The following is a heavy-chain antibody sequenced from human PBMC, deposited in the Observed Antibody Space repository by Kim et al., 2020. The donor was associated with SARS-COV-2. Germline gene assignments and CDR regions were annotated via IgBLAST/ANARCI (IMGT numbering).Heavy chain of an antibody. Sequence: SQTLSLTCAISGDSVSSNSAAWNWIRQSPSRGLEWLGRTYYRSKWYNDYAVSVKSRITINPDTSKNQFSLQLNSVTPEDTAVYYCAVTFWSGYYTVYYYGRDGWGQGTTVTVSS. V-gene: IGHV6-1*01. CDR3: AVTFWSGYYTVYYYGRDG. CDR1: GDSVSSNSAA. J-gene: IGHJ6*02. D-gene: IGHD3-3*01. CDR2: TYYRSKWYN.